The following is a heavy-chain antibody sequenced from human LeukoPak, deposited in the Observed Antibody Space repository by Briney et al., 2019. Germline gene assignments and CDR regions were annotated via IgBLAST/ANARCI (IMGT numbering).Heavy chain of an antibody. CDR3: ARDVTGTTYYYYYMDV. Sequence: SETLSLTCTVSGGSISSYYWSGIRQPAGKGLEWIGRIYTSGSTNYNPSLKSRVTMSVDTSKSQFSLKLSSVTAADTAVYYCARDVTGTTYYYYYMDVWGKGTTVTVSS. CDR2: IYTSGST. D-gene: IGHD1/OR15-1a*01. CDR1: GGSISSYY. J-gene: IGHJ6*03. V-gene: IGHV4-4*07.